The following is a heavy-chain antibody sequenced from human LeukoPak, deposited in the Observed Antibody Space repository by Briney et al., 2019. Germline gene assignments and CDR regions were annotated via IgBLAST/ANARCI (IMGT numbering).Heavy chain of an antibody. CDR3: ARGFSFYDSSGYYYRVTSFDY. CDR2: INHSGST. D-gene: IGHD3-22*01. J-gene: IGHJ4*02. CDR1: GGSFSGYY. Sequence: PSETLSLTCAVYGGSFSGYYWSWIRQPPGEGLEWIGEINHSGSTNYNPSLKSRVTISVDTSKNQFSLKLSSVTAADTAVYYCARGFSFYDSSGYYYRVTSFDYWGQGTLVTVSS. V-gene: IGHV4-34*01.